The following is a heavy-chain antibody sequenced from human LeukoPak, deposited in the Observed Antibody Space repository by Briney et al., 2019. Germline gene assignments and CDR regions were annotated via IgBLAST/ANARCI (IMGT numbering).Heavy chain of an antibody. CDR3: ARSGYNYGFDY. J-gene: IGHJ4*02. Sequence: GESLKISCKGSGYSFTSYLIGWVRQMPGKGLEWMGIIYPGDSDTRYSASFQGQVTISAEKSISTAYLQWSNLKASDTATYYCARSGYNYGFDYWGQGTLVTVSS. CDR2: IYPGDSDT. V-gene: IGHV5-51*01. D-gene: IGHD5-18*01. CDR1: GYSFTSYL.